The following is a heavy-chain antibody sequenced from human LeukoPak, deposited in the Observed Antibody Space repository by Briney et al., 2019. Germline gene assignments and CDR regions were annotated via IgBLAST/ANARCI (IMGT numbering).Heavy chain of an antibody. CDR2: INHSGST. CDR3: ARQTPKQEGDY. Sequence: SETLSLTCAVYGGSFSGYYWSWIRQPPGKGLEWIGEINHSGSTNYNPSLKSRVTISVDTSKNQFSLKLSSVTAADTAVYYCARQTPKQEGDYWGPGTLVTVSS. CDR1: GGSFSGYY. J-gene: IGHJ4*02. V-gene: IGHV4-34*01.